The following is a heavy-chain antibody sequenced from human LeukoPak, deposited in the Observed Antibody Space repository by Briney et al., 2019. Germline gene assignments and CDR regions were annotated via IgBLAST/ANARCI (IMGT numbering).Heavy chain of an antibody. CDR3: ARGGLWVGELLSTPHDGFDI. V-gene: IGHV1-18*04. Sequence: GASVKVSCKASGYTFTGYYMHWVRQAPGQGLEWMGWISAYNGNTNYAQRLEGRVTLTTDSSTTTTYMELVTLRSDNTAVYYCARGGLWVGELLSTPHDGFDIWGQGTLVTVSS. CDR1: GYTFTGYY. D-gene: IGHD3-10*01. CDR2: ISAYNGNT. J-gene: IGHJ3*02.